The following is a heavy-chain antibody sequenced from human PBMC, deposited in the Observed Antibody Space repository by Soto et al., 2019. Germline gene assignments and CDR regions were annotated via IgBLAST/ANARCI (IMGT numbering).Heavy chain of an antibody. CDR1: GGSFSGYY. CDR3: ARGLSDYVWGSYPR. V-gene: IGHV4-34*01. D-gene: IGHD3-16*01. CDR2: INHSGST. Sequence: QVQLQQWGAGLLKPSETLSLTCAVYGGSFSGYYWSWIRQPPGKGLEWIGEINHSGSTNYNPSLKRRVTISVDTSKNQFSLKLSSVTAADTAVYYCARGLSDYVWGSYPRWGQGTLVTVSS. J-gene: IGHJ4*02.